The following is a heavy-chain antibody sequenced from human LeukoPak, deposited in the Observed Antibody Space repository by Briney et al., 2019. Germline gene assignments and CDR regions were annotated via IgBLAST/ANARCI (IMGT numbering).Heavy chain of an antibody. D-gene: IGHD6-13*01. CDR1: GFTLRSYA. CDR2: ISGNGGST. V-gene: IGHV3-23*01. Sequence: PGGSLRLSCAASGFTLRSYAVSSVRQAPGKGLEWVSSISGNGGSTYYGDSVKGRFAISRDDSKNTLYLQMNSLRAEDTAVYYCAKEGAAGTNRWFDPWGQGTLVTVSS. CDR3: AKEGAAGTNRWFDP. J-gene: IGHJ5*02.